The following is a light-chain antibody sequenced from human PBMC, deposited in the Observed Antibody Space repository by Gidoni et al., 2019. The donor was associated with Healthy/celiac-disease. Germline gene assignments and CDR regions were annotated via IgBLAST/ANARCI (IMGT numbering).Light chain of an antibody. CDR2: AAS. V-gene: IGKV1-8*01. Sequence: AIRMTQSPSSFSASTGDRVTITCRASQGISSYLAWYQQKPGKDPKLLIYAASTLQSGVPSRFSGSGSGTDFTLTISCLQSEDFATYYWQQYYSYPRTFGQGTKVEIK. J-gene: IGKJ1*01. CDR1: QGISSY. CDR3: QQYYSYPRT.